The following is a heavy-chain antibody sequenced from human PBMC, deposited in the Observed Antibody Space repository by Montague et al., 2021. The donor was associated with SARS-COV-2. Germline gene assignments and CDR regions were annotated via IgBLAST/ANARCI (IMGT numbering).Heavy chain of an antibody. D-gene: IGHD3-3*01. Sequence: SETLSLTCTVSGGSISSSDYYWGWIRQPPGKELEWIGSIYYTGRTYYKPSLKSRVTMSVDTSENQFSLKLTSVTVADTALYYCARHGGVNESDPWGQGTLVSVSS. CDR2: IYYTGRT. V-gene: IGHV4-39*01. J-gene: IGHJ5*02. CDR1: GGSISSSDYY. CDR3: ARHGGVNESDP.